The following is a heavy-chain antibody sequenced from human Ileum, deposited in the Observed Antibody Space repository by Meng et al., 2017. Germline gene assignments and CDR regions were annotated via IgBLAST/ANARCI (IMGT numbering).Heavy chain of an antibody. CDR3: ARVGQSYFDY. V-gene: IGHV1-3*01. Sequence: ASVKVSCKASGYTLTSYTMHWVRQAPGQRPEWMGWINVADGNTKYSQKFQDRITITRDTSANTAYMELSSLRSDDTAVYYCARVGQSYFDYWGQGTLVTVSS. J-gene: IGHJ4*02. CDR1: GYTLTSYT. CDR2: INVADGNT. D-gene: IGHD3-10*01.